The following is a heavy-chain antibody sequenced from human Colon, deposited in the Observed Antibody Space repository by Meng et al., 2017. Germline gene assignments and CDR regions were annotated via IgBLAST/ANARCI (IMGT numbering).Heavy chain of an antibody. CDR1: GGTIRSSNW. Sequence: VQLQESGPGLVNPSGTLSLTCAVSGGTIRSSNWWSWVRQPPGKGLEWIGEIYHSGSTNYNPSLKSRVTISVDKSKNQFSLKLSSVTAADTAVYYCASFPPPGKQWLVTDYWGQGTLVTVSS. V-gene: IGHV4-4*02. CDR3: ASFPPPGKQWLVTDY. D-gene: IGHD6-19*01. CDR2: IYHSGST. J-gene: IGHJ4*02.